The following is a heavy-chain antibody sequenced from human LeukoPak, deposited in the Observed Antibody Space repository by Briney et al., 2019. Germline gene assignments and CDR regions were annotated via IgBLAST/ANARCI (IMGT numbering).Heavy chain of an antibody. J-gene: IGHJ4*02. Sequence: GGSLRLSCVASGFSFDDYAMHWVRQAPGKGLEWVSGISWNRGTMGYADSVKGRFTISRDNAKNSLYLQMNSLRAEDTALYYCVKGGCSSISCYCDYWGQGTLVTVFS. CDR2: ISWNRGTM. CDR3: VKGGCSSISCYCDY. V-gene: IGHV3-9*01. D-gene: IGHD2-2*01. CDR1: GFSFDDYA.